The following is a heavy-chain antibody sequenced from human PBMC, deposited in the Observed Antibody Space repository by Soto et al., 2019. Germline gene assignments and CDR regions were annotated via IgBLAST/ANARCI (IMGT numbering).Heavy chain of an antibody. Sequence: QVQLVQSGAEVKKPEASVKVSCKASGYTFTGYYMHWVRQAPGQGLEWMGWINPNSGGTNYAQKFQGWVTMTRDTSISPAYMELSRLRSDDTAVYYCARDRVRPLSIAAPSKYGMDVWGQGTTVTVSS. J-gene: IGHJ6*02. CDR1: GYTFTGYY. CDR3: ARDRVRPLSIAAPSKYGMDV. CDR2: INPNSGGT. V-gene: IGHV1-2*04. D-gene: IGHD6-6*01.